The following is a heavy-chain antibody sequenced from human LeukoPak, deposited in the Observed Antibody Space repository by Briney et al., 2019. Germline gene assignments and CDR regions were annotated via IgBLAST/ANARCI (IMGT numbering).Heavy chain of an antibody. Sequence: GASVKVSCKASGYTFTSYAMNWVRQAPGQGLEWMGWINTNTGNPTYAQGFTGRFVFSLDTSVSTAYLQISSLKAEDTAVYYCARVVNIVGLYLGRYFDYWGQGTLVTVSS. J-gene: IGHJ4*02. D-gene: IGHD1-26*01. CDR3: ARVVNIVGLYLGRYFDY. CDR2: INTNTGNP. V-gene: IGHV7-4-1*02. CDR1: GYTFTSYA.